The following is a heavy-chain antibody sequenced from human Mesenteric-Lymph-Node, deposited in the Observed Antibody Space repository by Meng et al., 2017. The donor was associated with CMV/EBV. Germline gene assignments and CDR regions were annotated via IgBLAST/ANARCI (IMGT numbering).Heavy chain of an antibody. Sequence: GESLKISCVASGFTFSSYWMSWVRQAPGKGLEWVANIKQDGSEKYYVDSVKGRFTISRDNAKNSLYLQMNSLRAEDTAVYYCARTRTYYYYGMDVWGQGTTVTVSS. J-gene: IGHJ6*02. V-gene: IGHV3-7*01. D-gene: IGHD3/OR15-3a*01. CDR2: IKQDGSEK. CDR1: GFTFSSYW. CDR3: ARTRTYYYYGMDV.